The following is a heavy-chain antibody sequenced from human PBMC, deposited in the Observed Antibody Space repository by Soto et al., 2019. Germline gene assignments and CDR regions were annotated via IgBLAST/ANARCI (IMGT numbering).Heavy chain of an antibody. CDR2: IYYSGST. CDR1: GGSISSGDYY. CDR3: ARSDIVVVPAAIGWFDP. Sequence: QVQLQESGPGLVKPSQTLSLTCTVSGGSISSGDYYWSWIRQPPGKGLEWIGYIYYSGSTYYNPSLKSRVTISVDTSKNQFSLKLSSVTAADTAVYYCARSDIVVVPAAIGWFDPWGQGTLVTVSS. D-gene: IGHD2-2*01. V-gene: IGHV4-30-4*01. J-gene: IGHJ5*02.